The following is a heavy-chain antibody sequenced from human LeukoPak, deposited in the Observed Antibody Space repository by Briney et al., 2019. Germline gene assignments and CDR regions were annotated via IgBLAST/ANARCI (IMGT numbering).Heavy chain of an antibody. CDR1: GFTFSSYS. CDR3: ARDRSSGYRLGAFDI. D-gene: IGHD3-22*01. CDR2: ISSSSSYI. J-gene: IGHJ3*02. V-gene: IGHV3-21*04. Sequence: GGSLRLSCAASGFTFSSYSMNWVRQAPGKGLEWVSSISSSSSYIYYADSVKGRFTISRDNAKNSLYLQMNSLRAEDTALYYCARDRSSGYRLGAFDIWGQGTMVTVSS.